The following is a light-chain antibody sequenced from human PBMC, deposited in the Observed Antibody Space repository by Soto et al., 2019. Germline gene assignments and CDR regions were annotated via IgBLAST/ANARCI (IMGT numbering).Light chain of an antibody. J-gene: IGLJ2*01. V-gene: IGLV2-14*03. Sequence: QSALTQPASVSGSPGQSTTISCTGTSSDVGAYNLISWYQQHPGKAPKLIIYDVSNRPSGVSSRFSGSKSGNTASLTISGLQAEDEADYYCSSQASRSTLIFGGVTKLTVL. CDR3: SSQASRSTLI. CDR1: SSDVGAYNL. CDR2: DVS.